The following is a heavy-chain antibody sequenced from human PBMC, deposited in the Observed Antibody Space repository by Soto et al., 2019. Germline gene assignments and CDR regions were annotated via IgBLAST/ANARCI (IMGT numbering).Heavy chain of an antibody. CDR2: IYYSGST. J-gene: IGHJ4*02. CDR3: ARRTGSGWLAR. D-gene: IGHD6-19*01. Sequence: QVQLQESGPGLVKPSDTLSLTCAVSGYSISSSNWWGWIRQPPGKGLEWIGYIYYSGSTDYNPSLKSRVTMSVDTYKSQFSLKLSSVSAVATAVYYCARRTGSGWLARWGQGTLVTVSS. V-gene: IGHV4-28*01. CDR1: GYSISSSNW.